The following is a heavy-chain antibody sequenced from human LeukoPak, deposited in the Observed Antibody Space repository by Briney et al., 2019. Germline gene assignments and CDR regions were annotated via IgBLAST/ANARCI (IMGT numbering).Heavy chain of an antibody. Sequence: ASVKVSCKASGYTFTRYGITWVRQAPGHGLEWMGWISTYDGDTYYAQKFQGRVTMTRDTSTTTAYMELRGLRSDDAALYYCARDVLNRCIGGICPIDDWGQGTLVTVSS. CDR1: GYTFTRYG. V-gene: IGHV1-18*04. CDR3: ARDVLNRCIGGICPIDD. CDR2: ISTYDGDT. J-gene: IGHJ4*02. D-gene: IGHD2-15*01.